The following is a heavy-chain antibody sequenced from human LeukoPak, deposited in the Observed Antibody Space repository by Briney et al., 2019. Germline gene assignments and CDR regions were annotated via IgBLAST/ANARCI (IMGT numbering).Heavy chain of an antibody. J-gene: IGHJ5*02. V-gene: IGHV4-34*01. CDR1: GGSFSGYY. CDR3: ARGYYYDSSGYYYRGGVWFDP. Sequence: SETLSLTCAVYGGSFSGYYWSWIRQPPGKGLEWIGEINHSGSTNYNPSLKSRVTISVDTSKNQFSLKLSSVTAADTAVYYCARGYYYDSSGYYYRGGVWFDPRGKGTLVTVSS. D-gene: IGHD3-22*01. CDR2: INHSGST.